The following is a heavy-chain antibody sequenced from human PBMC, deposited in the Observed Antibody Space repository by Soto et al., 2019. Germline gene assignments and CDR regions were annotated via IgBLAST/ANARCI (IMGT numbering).Heavy chain of an antibody. D-gene: IGHD6-13*01. CDR3: ARDAAAGLNAY. CDR2: ISAYNGNT. V-gene: IGHV1-18*01. CDR1: GYTFTSYG. J-gene: IGHJ4*02. Sequence: QVQLVQSGAEVKKPGASVKVSCKASGYTFTSYGISWVRQAPGQGLEWMGWISAYNGNTKDVQKFQGRVTMTTHTSTSTAYMELRSLRSDDTAVYYCARDAAAGLNAYWGQGTLVTVSS.